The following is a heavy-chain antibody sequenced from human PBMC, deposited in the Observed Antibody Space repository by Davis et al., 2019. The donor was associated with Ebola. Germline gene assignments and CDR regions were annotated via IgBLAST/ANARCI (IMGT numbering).Heavy chain of an antibody. CDR2: ISISADRT. J-gene: IGHJ4*02. V-gene: IGHV3-23*01. Sequence: GESLKISCAVSGFTFSNHAMSWVRQAPGKGLEWVSSISISADRTYYADSVKGRFTLSRDNFVDTLYLQMNSLRAEDTAVYYCANEIRPNDYWGQGTLVTVSS. CDR3: ANEIRPNDY. CDR1: GFTFSNHA.